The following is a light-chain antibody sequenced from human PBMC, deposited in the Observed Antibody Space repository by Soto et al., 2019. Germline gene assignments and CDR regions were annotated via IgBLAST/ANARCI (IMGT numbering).Light chain of an antibody. Sequence: DIKMTQSPSTLSSSVGDSVTITCRASQSISSWLAWYQQKPGKAPKLLIYDASSLESGVPSRFRGSGSGTEFTLTISSLKPDDFATYYCQQYNTYSRTFGQGTKVDIK. CDR2: DAS. CDR3: QQYNTYSRT. CDR1: QSISSW. V-gene: IGKV1-5*01. J-gene: IGKJ1*01.